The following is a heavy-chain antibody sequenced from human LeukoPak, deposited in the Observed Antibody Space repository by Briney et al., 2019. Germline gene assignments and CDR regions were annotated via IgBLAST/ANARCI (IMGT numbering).Heavy chain of an antibody. CDR2: IIPIFGTA. D-gene: IGHD5-24*01. V-gene: IGHV1-69*13. J-gene: IGHJ4*02. CDR3: ARDGGNRDGYNADY. Sequence: GASVKVSCKASGGTFSSYAISWVRQAPGQGLEWVGGIIPIFGTANYAQKFQGRVTITADESTTTACMELSSLRSEDTAVYYCARDGGNRDGYNADYWGQGTLVTVSS. CDR1: GGTFSSYA.